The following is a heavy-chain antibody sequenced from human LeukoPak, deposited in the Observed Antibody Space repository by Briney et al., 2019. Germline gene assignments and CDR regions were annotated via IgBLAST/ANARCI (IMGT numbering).Heavy chain of an antibody. D-gene: IGHD6-13*01. J-gene: IGHJ4*02. CDR2: INHSGST. CDR3: ARGYSSSWNGGDFDY. CDR1: GGSFSGYY. Sequence: SETLSLPCAVYGGSFSGYYWSWIRQPPGKGLEWIGEINHSGSTNYNPSLKSRVTISVDTSKNQFSLKLSSVTAADTAVYYCARGYSSSWNGGDFDYWGQGTLVTVSS. V-gene: IGHV4-34*01.